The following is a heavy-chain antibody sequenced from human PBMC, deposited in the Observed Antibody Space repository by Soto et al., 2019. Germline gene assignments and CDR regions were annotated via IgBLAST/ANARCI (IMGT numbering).Heavy chain of an antibody. Sequence: QVYLQESGPGLMRPSQTLSLTCAVSGATISSDAYHWSWIRQHLGKGLEWVGFISSRGSTYYSPSLKSRVSISVDMSKNQFSLILTSVTAADTAVYYCARYRFSDTWSKFDYWGQGTLVSVSS. V-gene: IGHV4-31*11. J-gene: IGHJ4*02. D-gene: IGHD3-16*02. CDR1: GATISSDAYH. CDR2: ISSRGST. CDR3: ARYRFSDTWSKFDY.